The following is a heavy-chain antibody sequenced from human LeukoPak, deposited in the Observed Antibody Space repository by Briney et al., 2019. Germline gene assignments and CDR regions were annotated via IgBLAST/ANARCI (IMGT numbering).Heavy chain of an antibody. CDR2: ISGSGGST. CDR3: AKAISSGWPNYYYYGMDV. V-gene: IGHV3-23*01. Sequence: GGSLRLSCAASGFTFSSYAMSWVRQAPGKGLEWVSAISGSGGSTYYADSVKGRFTISRDNSKNTLYLQMNSLRAEDTAVYYCAKAISSGWPNYYYYGMDVWGQGTTVTVSS. CDR1: GFTFSSYA. D-gene: IGHD6-19*01. J-gene: IGHJ6*02.